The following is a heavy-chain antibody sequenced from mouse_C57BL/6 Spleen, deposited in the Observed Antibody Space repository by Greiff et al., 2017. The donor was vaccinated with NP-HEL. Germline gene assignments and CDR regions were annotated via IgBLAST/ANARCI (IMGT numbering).Heavy chain of an antibody. Sequence: VQLKESGGGLVQPGGSLSLSCAASGFTFTDYYMSWVRQPPGKALEWLGFIRNKANGYTTEYSASVKGRFTISRDNSQSILYLQMNALRAEDSATYYCARSWDWYFDVWGTGTTVTVSS. D-gene: IGHD4-1*01. CDR2: IRNKANGYTT. J-gene: IGHJ1*03. CDR1: GFTFTDYY. V-gene: IGHV7-3*01. CDR3: ARSWDWYFDV.